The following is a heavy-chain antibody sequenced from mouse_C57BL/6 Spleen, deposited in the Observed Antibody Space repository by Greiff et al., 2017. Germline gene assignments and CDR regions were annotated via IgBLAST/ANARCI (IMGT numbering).Heavy chain of an antibody. V-gene: IGHV3-6*01. CDR2: ISYDGSN. Sequence: EVKLMESGPGLVKPSQSLSLTCSVTGYSFTSGYYWNWIRQFPGNKLEWMGYISYDGSNNYHPSLKNRISITRDTSKNQFFLKLNSVTTEDTATYYCAREGAYYDAMDYWGQGTSVTVSS. D-gene: IGHD2-10*01. CDR1: GYSFTSGYY. CDR3: AREGAYYDAMDY. J-gene: IGHJ4*01.